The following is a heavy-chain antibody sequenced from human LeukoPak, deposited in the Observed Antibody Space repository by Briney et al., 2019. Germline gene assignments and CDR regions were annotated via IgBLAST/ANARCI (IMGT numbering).Heavy chain of an antibody. V-gene: IGHV4-34*01. D-gene: IGHD3-3*01. CDR2: INHSEST. CDR1: CRSHRLYY. J-gene: IGHJ4*02. Sequence: SETLSLTCAVYCRSHRLYYWRYIRQPPGKGLEWIGEINHSESTNYNPSLKSRVTISVDTSKNQFSLRVISAIAADTDVYYRALDFFYDSGRGYYRGGIVMVYFDYWGQGTLVTVSS. CDR3: ALDFFYDSGRGYYRGGIVMVYFDY.